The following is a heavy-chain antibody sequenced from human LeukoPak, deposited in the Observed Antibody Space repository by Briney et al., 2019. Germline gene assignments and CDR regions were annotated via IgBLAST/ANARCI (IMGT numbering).Heavy chain of an antibody. J-gene: IGHJ4*02. CDR1: GFTFSSYG. Sequence: GGSLRLSCAASGFTFSSYGMHWVRQAPGKGLEWVAVISYDGSNKYYADSVKGRFTISRDNSKNTLFLQMNSLRAEDTAVYYCARSGADILTGYAYDWGQGTLVTDSS. V-gene: IGHV3-30*03. D-gene: IGHD3-9*01. CDR2: ISYDGSNK. CDR3: ARSGADILTGYAYD.